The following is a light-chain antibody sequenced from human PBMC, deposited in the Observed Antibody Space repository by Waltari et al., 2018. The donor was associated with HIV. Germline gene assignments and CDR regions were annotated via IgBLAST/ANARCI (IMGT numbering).Light chain of an antibody. Sequence: QSVLTPPPSASGTPGQTVVISCTGGPSTIRPTLGTWYHQFTGAVRSLLLHSDAQRPSGIADRISGSKLGTSATLVIRELQSDDEADYYCATWNDRLSDSVVAGGSVLFGGGTKLTVL. CDR3: ATWNDRLSDSVVAGGSVL. CDR1: PSTIRPTL. CDR2: SDA. V-gene: IGLV1-44*01. J-gene: IGLJ2*01.